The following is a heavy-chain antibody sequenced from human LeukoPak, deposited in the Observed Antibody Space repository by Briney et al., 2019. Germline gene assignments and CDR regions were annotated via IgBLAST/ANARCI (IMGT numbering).Heavy chain of an antibody. CDR3: ARGPNYYDSSGYYVPPYYYYGMDV. V-gene: IGHV1-8*01. Sequence: ASVKVSCKASRYTFTSYDINWVRQATGQGLEWMGWMNPNSGNTGYAQKFQGRVTMTRNTSISTAYMELSSLRSEDTAVYYCARGPNYYDSSGYYVPPYYYYGMDVWGQGTTVTVSS. J-gene: IGHJ6*02. CDR1: RYTFTSYD. D-gene: IGHD3-22*01. CDR2: MNPNSGNT.